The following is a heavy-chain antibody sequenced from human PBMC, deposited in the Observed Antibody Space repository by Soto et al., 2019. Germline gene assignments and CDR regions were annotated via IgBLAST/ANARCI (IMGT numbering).Heavy chain of an antibody. CDR2: IRGSGGST. CDR1: GFTFSSYA. J-gene: IGHJ5*02. CDR3: AKDEQKNWFDP. V-gene: IGHV3-23*01. Sequence: GGSLRLSCAASGFTFSSYAMSWVRQAPGKGMEWVSAIRGSGGSTYYADSIKGRFTISRDNSKNTLYLQMNSLRAEDTAVYYCAKDEQKNWFDPWGQGTLVTVSS.